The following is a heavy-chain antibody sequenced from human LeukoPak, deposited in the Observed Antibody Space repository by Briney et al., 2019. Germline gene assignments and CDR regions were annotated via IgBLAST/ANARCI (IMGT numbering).Heavy chain of an antibody. CDR1: GFTFSRYW. CDR2: IKQDGSEQ. J-gene: IGHJ6*03. D-gene: IGHD2-2*01. Sequence: GGSLRLSCAASGFTFSRYWMTWVRQTPGKGLEWVANIKQDGSEQYYVDSVKGRFTISRDNAKNSLYLQMNSLRAEDTAVYYCAREKEGYCSRTSCYLDYYYYYMDVWGKGTTVTSSS. V-gene: IGHV3-7*01. CDR3: AREKEGYCSRTSCYLDYYYYYMDV.